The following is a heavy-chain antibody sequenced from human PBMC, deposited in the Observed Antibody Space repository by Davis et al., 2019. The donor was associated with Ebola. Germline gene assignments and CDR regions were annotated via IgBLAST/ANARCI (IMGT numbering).Heavy chain of an antibody. D-gene: IGHD3-3*01. CDR3: ARECYDFWSGYYTCFFDY. CDR1: GFTVSSNY. Sequence: PGGSLRLSCAASGFTVSSNYMSWVRQAPGKGLEWVSVIYSGGSTYYADSVKGRFTISRDNAKNSLYLQMNSLRAEDTAVYYCARECYDFWSGYYTCFFDYWGQGTLVTVSS. CDR2: IYSGGST. V-gene: IGHV3-66*01. J-gene: IGHJ4*02.